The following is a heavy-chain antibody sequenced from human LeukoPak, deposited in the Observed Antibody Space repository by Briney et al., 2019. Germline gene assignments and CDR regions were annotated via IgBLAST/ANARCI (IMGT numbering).Heavy chain of an antibody. Sequence: PGGSLRLSCAASGFTFSSYSMNWVRQAPGKGLEWVSSISSSSSYIYYADSVKGRFTISRDNAKNSLYLQMNSLRAEDTAVYYCARTVLMGRDMDVWGKETTVTVSS. CDR1: GFTFSSYS. V-gene: IGHV3-21*01. J-gene: IGHJ6*03. D-gene: IGHD2-8*01. CDR3: ARTVLMGRDMDV. CDR2: ISSSSSYI.